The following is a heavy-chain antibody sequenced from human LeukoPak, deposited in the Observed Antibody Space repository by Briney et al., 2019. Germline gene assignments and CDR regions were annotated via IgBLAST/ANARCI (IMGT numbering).Heavy chain of an antibody. Sequence: PSETLSLTCAVYGGSFSGYYWSWIRQPPGKGLEWIGEINRSGSTNYNPSLKSRVTISVDTSKNQFSLKLSSVTAADTAVYYCARADSSSSIDYWGQGTLVTVSS. V-gene: IGHV4-34*01. CDR3: ARADSSSSIDY. D-gene: IGHD6-6*01. CDR2: INRSGST. J-gene: IGHJ4*02. CDR1: GGSFSGYY.